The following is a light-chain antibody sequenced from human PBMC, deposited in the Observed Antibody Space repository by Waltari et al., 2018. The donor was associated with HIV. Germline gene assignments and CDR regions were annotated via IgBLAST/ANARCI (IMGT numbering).Light chain of an antibody. J-gene: IGLJ2*01. CDR3: QAWDSSTDVV. CDR1: KLGTKY. V-gene: IGLV3-1*01. CDR2: QDN. Sequence: SYELTQPPSVSVSPGQTASITCSGDKLGTKYACWYQQKPGQSPVLVIYQDNQRPSGIPERFSGSNSGNTATLTVSGTQAMDEADYYCQAWDSSTDVVFGGGTKLTVL.